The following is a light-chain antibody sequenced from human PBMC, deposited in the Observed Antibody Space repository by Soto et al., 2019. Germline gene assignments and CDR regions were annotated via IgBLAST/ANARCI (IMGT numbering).Light chain of an antibody. CDR3: QHYNSYSEA. CDR2: KAS. J-gene: IGKJ1*01. Sequence: DIQMTQAPSTLSVSVGDRCTITCRASQTISSWLAWYHQKPGKAPRLLIYKASTLKSGVPSRFSGSGSGTEFTLTISSLQPDDFATYYCQHYNSYSEAFGQGTKVDIK. V-gene: IGKV1-5*03. CDR1: QTISSW.